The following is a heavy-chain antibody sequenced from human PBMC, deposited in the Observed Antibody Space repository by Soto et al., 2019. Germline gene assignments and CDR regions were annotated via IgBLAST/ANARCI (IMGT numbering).Heavy chain of an antibody. Sequence: EVQLSESGGGLVQPGGSLRLSCAASGFTFSSYAMSWVRQAPGKGLEWVSSVSGSSGSKSYADSVKGRFTISRDNSKSWVYLQMNSLRAEDTAVYFCAKDWCSGTTCYCLENWGQGTLVTVSS. V-gene: IGHV3-23*01. CDR1: GFTFSSYA. CDR2: VSGSSGSK. J-gene: IGHJ4*02. D-gene: IGHD1-7*01. CDR3: AKDWCSGTTCYCLEN.